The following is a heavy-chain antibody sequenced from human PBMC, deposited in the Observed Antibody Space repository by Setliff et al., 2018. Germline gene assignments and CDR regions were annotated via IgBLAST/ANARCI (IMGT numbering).Heavy chain of an antibody. D-gene: IGHD1-26*01. CDR3: ARGQQLLTGDFKY. V-gene: IGHV1-2*02. Sequence: ASVKVSCKASGYTFTGYYIHWVRQAPGQGIEWMGWINPNSGDTNYAQKFQGRVTMTRDTSITTAYMEVSRMRSDDTAVYYCARGQQLLTGDFKYCGQGTLVTVSS. J-gene: IGHJ4*02. CDR1: GYTFTGYY. CDR2: INPNSGDT.